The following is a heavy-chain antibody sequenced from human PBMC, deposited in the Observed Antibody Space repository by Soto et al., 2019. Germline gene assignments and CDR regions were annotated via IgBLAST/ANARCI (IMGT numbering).Heavy chain of an antibody. V-gene: IGHV4-59*08. Sequence: SETLSLTCTVSGGSISSYSWSWIRQPPGKGLEWVGYIYNSGITIYNASLESRINISVDTSKNQFSLKLSSVAAADTAVYYCARSTSGSYRHPYDYWGQGTLVTVSS. CDR1: GGSISSYS. D-gene: IGHD1-26*01. CDR2: IYNSGIT. CDR3: ARSTSGSYRHPYDY. J-gene: IGHJ4*02.